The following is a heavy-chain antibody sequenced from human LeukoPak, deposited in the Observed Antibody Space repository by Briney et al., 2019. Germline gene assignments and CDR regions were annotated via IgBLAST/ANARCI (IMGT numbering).Heavy chain of an antibody. Sequence: GGSLRLSCVASGFTFSSYAMGWVRQAPGKGLEWVSGISGGGGSPYYAGTVKGRFTISRDNSKNTLYLQMNSLRAEDTAVYYYAKSNPSVRTTPVAFDYWGQGTLVTVSS. V-gene: IGHV3-23*01. J-gene: IGHJ4*02. CDR1: GFTFSSYA. CDR2: ISGGGGSP. CDR3: AKSNPSVRTTPVAFDY. D-gene: IGHD1-1*01.